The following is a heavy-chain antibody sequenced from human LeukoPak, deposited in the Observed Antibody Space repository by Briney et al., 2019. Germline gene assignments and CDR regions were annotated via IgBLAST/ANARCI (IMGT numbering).Heavy chain of an antibody. D-gene: IGHD5-24*01. CDR1: GGSISSYY. J-gene: IGHJ3*02. Sequence: PSETLSLTCTVSGGSISSYYWSSIRQPPGKGLEWIGYIYYSGSTNYNPSLKSRVTISVDTSKNQFSLKLSSVTAADTAVYYCAGDLGGYNHNAFDIWGQGTMVTVSS. V-gene: IGHV4-59*01. CDR3: AGDLGGYNHNAFDI. CDR2: IYYSGST.